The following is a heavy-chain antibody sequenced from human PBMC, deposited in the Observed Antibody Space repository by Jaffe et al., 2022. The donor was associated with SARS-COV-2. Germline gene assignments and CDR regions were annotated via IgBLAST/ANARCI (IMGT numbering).Heavy chain of an antibody. J-gene: IGHJ4*02. D-gene: IGHD3-3*01. CDR3: ARGGDFWSGYHENPGDY. Sequence: QVQLVESGGGVVQPGRSLRLSCAASGFTFSSYGMHWVRQAPGKGLEWVAVIWYDGSNKYYADSVKGRFTISRDNSKNTLYLQMNSLRAEDTAVYYCARGGDFWSGYHENPGDYWGQGTLVTVSS. CDR1: GFTFSSYG. CDR2: IWYDGSNK. V-gene: IGHV3-33*01.